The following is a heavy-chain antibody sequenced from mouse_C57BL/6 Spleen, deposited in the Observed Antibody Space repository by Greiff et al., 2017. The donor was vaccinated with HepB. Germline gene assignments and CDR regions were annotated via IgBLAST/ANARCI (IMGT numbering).Heavy chain of an antibody. D-gene: IGHD4-1*01. Sequence: QVQLKESGAELVKPGASVKISCKASGYAFSSYWMNWVKQRPGKGLEWIGQIYPGDGDTNYNGKFKGKATLTADKSSSTAYMQLSSLTSEDSAVYFCARSWDPYAMDYWGQGTSVTVSS. CDR1: GYAFSSYW. V-gene: IGHV1-80*01. CDR2: IYPGDGDT. J-gene: IGHJ4*01. CDR3: ARSWDPYAMDY.